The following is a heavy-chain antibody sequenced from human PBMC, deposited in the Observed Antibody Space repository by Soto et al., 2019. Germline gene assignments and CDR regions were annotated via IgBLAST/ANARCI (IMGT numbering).Heavy chain of an antibody. V-gene: IGHV1-18*01. D-gene: IGHD3-16*01. Sequence: QVQLVQSGPELKKPGASVKVSCKASGDTFYTFGISCVRQAPGHVLEWLGWISTENGDTTYAHNLQNSHTIIPVTSPTTADMELRSLISDDTATYYCARVCRTYVLPHYCGQGNLVNVSS. CDR3: ARVCRTYVLPHY. J-gene: IGHJ4*02. CDR2: ISTENGDT. CDR1: GDTFYTFG.